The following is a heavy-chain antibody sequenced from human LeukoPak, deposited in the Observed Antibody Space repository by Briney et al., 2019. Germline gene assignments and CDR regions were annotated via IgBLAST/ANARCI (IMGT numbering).Heavy chain of an antibody. CDR3: ARRGRGYYYYYMDV. V-gene: IGHV4-61*02. CDR2: IYTSGST. J-gene: IGHJ6*03. Sequence: SQTLSLTCTVSGGSISSGSYYWSWIRQPAGKGLEWIGRIYTSGSTNYNPSLKRRVTISVDTAKNQFSLKLSSVTAADTAVYYCARRGRGYYYYYMDVWGKGTTVTVSS. D-gene: IGHD3-10*01. CDR1: GGSISSGSYY.